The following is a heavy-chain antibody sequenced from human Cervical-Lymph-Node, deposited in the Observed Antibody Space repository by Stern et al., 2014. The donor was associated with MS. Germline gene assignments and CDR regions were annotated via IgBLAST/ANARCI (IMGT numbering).Heavy chain of an antibody. V-gene: IGHV1-3*01. CDR3: TRAYYGSQFGY. D-gene: IGHD3-16*01. Sequence: QVQLLQPGAEVKKPGASVKVSCKASGHTFTSFALHWVRQAPGQRPEWMGWIIAGNGNTNYSQNFQDRVTISQDTSAHTVYMELTSLRSEDTAFYYCTRAYYGSQFGYWGQGTLVTVSA. CDR1: GHTFTSFA. CDR2: IIAGNGNT. J-gene: IGHJ4*02.